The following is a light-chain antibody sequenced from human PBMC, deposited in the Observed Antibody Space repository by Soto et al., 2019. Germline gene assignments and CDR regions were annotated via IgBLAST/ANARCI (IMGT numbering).Light chain of an antibody. CDR3: MKALQAPIN. CDR2: LGS. CDR1: QSLLHSNGYNY. V-gene: IGKV2-28*01. J-gene: IGKJ5*01. Sequence: DXVMTQSPLSLPFTPGEPSSISCMSVQSLLHSNGYNYLDWYLQKPGQSPQLMIYLGSNRASGVHDRFSGSGSGTDFTLSIRTVEAGDVGVYYCMKALQAPINVGKGTRRAIK.